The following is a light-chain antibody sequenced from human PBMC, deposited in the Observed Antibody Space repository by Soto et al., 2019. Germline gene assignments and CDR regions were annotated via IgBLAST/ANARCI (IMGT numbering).Light chain of an antibody. V-gene: IGKV3-20*01. CDR2: GAS. J-gene: IGKJ1*01. Sequence: DIELTQSPGTLSLSPGERATLSCRASQSVSSGLLAWYQQKPGQAPRLLIYGASNRATGIPDRFSGSGSGTDFTLTISRLEPEDFAVYYCQQYGSSGTFGQGTKVDIK. CDR3: QQYGSSGT. CDR1: QSVSSGL.